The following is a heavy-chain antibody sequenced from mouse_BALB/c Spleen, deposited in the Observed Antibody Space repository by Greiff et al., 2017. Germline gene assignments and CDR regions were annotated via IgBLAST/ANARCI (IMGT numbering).Heavy chain of an antibody. D-gene: IGHD1-1*02. CDR1: GFTFSSYA. Sequence: EVQVVESGGGLVKPGGSLKLSCAASGFTFSSYAMSWVRQTPEKRLEWVASISSGGSTYYHDSVMGRFTISRDNARNILYLLMSSLRSEDTAMYYCARACGNYFDYWGQGTTLTVSS. CDR3: ARACGNYFDY. J-gene: IGHJ2*01. CDR2: ISSGGST. V-gene: IGHV5-6-5*01.